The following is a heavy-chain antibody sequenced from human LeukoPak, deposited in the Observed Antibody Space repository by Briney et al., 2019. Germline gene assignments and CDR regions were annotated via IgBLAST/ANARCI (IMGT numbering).Heavy chain of an antibody. CDR3: ARIKEYSSGWYFDY. CDR2: IYYSGST. D-gene: IGHD6-19*01. CDR1: GGSISSGGYY. Sequence: SETLSLTCTVSGGSISSGGYYWSWVRQHPGKGLEWIGYIYYSGSTYYSPSLKSRVTISVDTSKNQFSLRLSSVTAADTALYYCARIKEYSSGWYFDYWGQGTLVTVSS. V-gene: IGHV4-31*03. J-gene: IGHJ4*02.